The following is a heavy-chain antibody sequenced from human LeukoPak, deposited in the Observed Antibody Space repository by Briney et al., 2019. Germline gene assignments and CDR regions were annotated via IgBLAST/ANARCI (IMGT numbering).Heavy chain of an antibody. CDR2: TWYDGSNK. CDR1: GFTFSSYG. V-gene: IGHV3-33*01. Sequence: GGSLRLSCAASGFTFSSYGMHWVRQAPGKGLEWVAVTWYDGSNKNYADSVKGRFTISRDNSKNTLYLQMNSLRAEDTAVYYCARDSGVGGCLDYWGQGTLVTVSS. J-gene: IGHJ4*02. D-gene: IGHD6-19*01. CDR3: ARDSGVGGCLDY.